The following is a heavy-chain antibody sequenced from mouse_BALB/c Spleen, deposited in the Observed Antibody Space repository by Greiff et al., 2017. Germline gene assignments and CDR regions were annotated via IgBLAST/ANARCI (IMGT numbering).Heavy chain of an antibody. CDR1: GFSLTSYG. CDR2: IWSGGST. CDR3: ARGGGNLYFDY. D-gene: IGHD2-1*01. J-gene: IGHJ2*01. Sequence: QVQLQQSGPGLVQPSQSLSITCTVSGFSLTSYGVHWVRQSPGKGLEWLGVIWSGGSTDYNAAFISRLSISKDNSKSQVFFKMNSLQADDTAIYYCARGGGNLYFDYWGQGTTLTVSS. V-gene: IGHV2-4-1*01.